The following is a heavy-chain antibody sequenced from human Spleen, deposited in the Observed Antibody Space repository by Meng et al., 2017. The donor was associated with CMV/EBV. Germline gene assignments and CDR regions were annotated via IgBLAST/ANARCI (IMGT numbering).Heavy chain of an antibody. D-gene: IGHD1-26*01. V-gene: IGHV1-69*04. CDR2: IIPILGIT. CDR3: ARELGIYDF. Sequence: VSCKDSGGRFSNYPFDWGRQAPGQGLEWMGRIIPILGITNYAQTLQGRVAITADKSTTTVYMQLTGLRSEDTAMYYCARELGIYDFWGQGTLVTVSS. J-gene: IGHJ4*02. CDR1: GGRFSNYP.